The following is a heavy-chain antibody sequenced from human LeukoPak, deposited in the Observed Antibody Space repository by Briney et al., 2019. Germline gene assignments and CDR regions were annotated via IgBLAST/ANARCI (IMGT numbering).Heavy chain of an antibody. CDR2: IYTSGST. J-gene: IGHJ6*03. CDR3: VFYAGGYYYMDV. CDR1: GGSISSYY. D-gene: IGHD2/OR15-2a*01. Sequence: SETLSLTCTVSGGSISSYYWSWIRQPAGKGLEWIGRIYTSGSTNYNASLKSRVSMSVDTSKNQFSLKLSSVTAADTAVFYGVFYAGGYYYMDVWGKGTTVTVSS. V-gene: IGHV4-4*07.